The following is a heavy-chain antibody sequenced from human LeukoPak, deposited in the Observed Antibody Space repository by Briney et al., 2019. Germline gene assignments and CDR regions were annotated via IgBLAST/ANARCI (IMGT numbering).Heavy chain of an antibody. CDR3: AKDPNGDYIGTFEI. J-gene: IGHJ3*02. V-gene: IGHV3-23*01. CDR1: KSNFIKYG. D-gene: IGHD4-17*01. Sequence: GGSLRLSCANYKSNFIKYGLTWVRQAPGKGLEWVSSISGSGSDTQYAASVQGRFTIYRDNSKNTLYLQMNSLRAEDTAVYYCAKDPNGDYIGTFEIWGHGTMVTVSS. CDR2: ISGSGSDT.